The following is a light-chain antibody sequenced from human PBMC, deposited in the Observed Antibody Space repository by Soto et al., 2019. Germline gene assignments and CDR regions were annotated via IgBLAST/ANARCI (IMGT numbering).Light chain of an antibody. CDR1: QSVSRY. Sequence: EIGLTQSPATLSLSPGDRATLSCRASQSVSRYLGWYQQKPGQAPRLLIHDTSTRATGVPDTFSGSGSGTEFTLTISSLEPEDSAMYYCQQRFSWPPTFGGGTHVEIK. CDR2: DTS. CDR3: QQRFSWPPT. V-gene: IGKV3-11*01. J-gene: IGKJ4*01.